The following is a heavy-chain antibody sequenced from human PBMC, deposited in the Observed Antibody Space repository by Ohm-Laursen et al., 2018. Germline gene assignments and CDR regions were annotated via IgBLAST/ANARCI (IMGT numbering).Heavy chain of an antibody. V-gene: IGHV3-23*01. D-gene: IGHD6-19*01. CDR2: ISDGGDST. Sequence: SLRLSCAASGFTFTTYDMTWVRQAPGKGLEWVSGISDGGDSTYYADSVKGRFTISRDNSKNTLFLQMNSLRAEDTALYYCANSRGWSRGTNAFDIWGQGTVVTVSS. J-gene: IGHJ3*02. CDR3: ANSRGWSRGTNAFDI. CDR1: GFTFTTYD.